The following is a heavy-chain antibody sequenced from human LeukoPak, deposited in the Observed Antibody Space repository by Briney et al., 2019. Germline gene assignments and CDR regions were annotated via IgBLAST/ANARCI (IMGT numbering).Heavy chain of an antibody. CDR3: ATIAAVGYYYYYYMDV. Sequence: GASVKVSCKASGGTFSSYAISWVRQAPGQGLEWMGGIIPIFGTANYAQKFQGRVTITTDESTSTAYMELSSLRSEDTAVYYCATIAAVGYYYYYYMDVWGKGTTVTVSS. J-gene: IGHJ6*03. V-gene: IGHV1-69*05. D-gene: IGHD6-13*01. CDR2: IIPIFGTA. CDR1: GGTFSSYA.